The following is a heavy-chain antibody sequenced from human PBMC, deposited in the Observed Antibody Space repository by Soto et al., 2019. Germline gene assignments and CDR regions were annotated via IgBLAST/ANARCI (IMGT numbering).Heavy chain of an antibody. CDR1: GFTFSSYA. CDR2: ISGSGGST. V-gene: IGHV3-23*01. Sequence: GGSLRLSCAASGFTFSSYAMSWVRQAPGKGLEWVSAISGSGGSTYYADSVKGRFTISRDNSKNTLYLQMNSLRAEDTAVYYCAKGDEYSSLYYDILTGLFDYWGQGTLVTVSS. CDR3: AKGDEYSSLYYDILTGLFDY. J-gene: IGHJ4*02. D-gene: IGHD3-9*01.